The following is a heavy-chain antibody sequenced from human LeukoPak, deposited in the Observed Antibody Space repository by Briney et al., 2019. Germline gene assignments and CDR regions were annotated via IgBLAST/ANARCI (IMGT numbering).Heavy chain of an antibody. J-gene: IGHJ4*02. V-gene: IGHV4-39*01. Sequence: SETLSLTCTVSGGSISSSSYYWGWIRQPPGKGLEWIGSMYYSGSTYYNPSLKSRVTISVDTSKNQFSLKLSSVTAADTAVYYCGRHELSGQLAGRYFDYWGQGTLVTVSS. D-gene: IGHD6-6*01. CDR2: MYYSGST. CDR1: GGSISSSSYY. CDR3: GRHELSGQLAGRYFDY.